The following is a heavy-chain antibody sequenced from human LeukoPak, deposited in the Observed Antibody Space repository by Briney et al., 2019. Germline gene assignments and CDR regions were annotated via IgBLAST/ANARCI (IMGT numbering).Heavy chain of an antibody. V-gene: IGHV3-30*18. Sequence: GGSLRLSCAASGFTFSSYGMHWVRQAPGKGLEWVAVISYDGSNKYYADSVKGRFTISRDNSKNTLYLQMNSLRAEDTAVYYCAKDPVDDYVWGSYRRSSNFDYWGQGTLVTVSS. CDR3: AKDPVDDYVWGSYRRSSNFDY. J-gene: IGHJ4*02. CDR1: GFTFSSYG. CDR2: ISYDGSNK. D-gene: IGHD3-16*02.